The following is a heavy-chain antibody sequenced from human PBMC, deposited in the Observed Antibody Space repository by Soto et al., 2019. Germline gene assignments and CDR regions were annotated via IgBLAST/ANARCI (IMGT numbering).Heavy chain of an antibody. CDR3: ARDLTYYYGSGSYYNVPYYGMDV. V-gene: IGHV4-59*01. D-gene: IGHD3-10*01. CDR1: GGSISSDY. Sequence: SETLSLTCTVSGGSISSDYWSWIRQPPGKGLEWIGYIYYSGSTNYNPSLKSRVTISVDTSKNQFSLKLSSVTAADTAVYYCARDLTYYYGSGSYYNVPYYGMDVWGQGTTVT. CDR2: IYYSGST. J-gene: IGHJ6*02.